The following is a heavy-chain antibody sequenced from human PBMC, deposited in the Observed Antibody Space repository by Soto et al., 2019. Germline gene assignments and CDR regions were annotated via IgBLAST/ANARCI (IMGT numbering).Heavy chain of an antibody. CDR2: INSDGSST. CDR1: GFTFSSYW. CDR3: AKDYDRITIFGVVLATGTNWFDP. V-gene: IGHV3-74*01. Sequence: PGGSLRLSCAASGFTFSSYWMHWVRQAPGKGLVWVSRINSDGSSTSYADSVKGRFTISRDNAKNTLYLQMNSLRAEDTAVYYCAKDYDRITIFGVVLATGTNWFDPWGQGTLVTVSS. J-gene: IGHJ5*02. D-gene: IGHD3-3*01.